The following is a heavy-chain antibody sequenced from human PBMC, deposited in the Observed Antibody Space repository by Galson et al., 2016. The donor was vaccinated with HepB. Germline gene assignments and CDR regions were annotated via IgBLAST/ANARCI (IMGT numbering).Heavy chain of an antibody. D-gene: IGHD2-15*01. Sequence: SMRLSCAASGFTFSNYAMRWVRQAPGKGLEWVSGISGDGHSTYYADSVKGRFTISRDNSKNTLSLQMNSLRAEDTAVYYCAKERGDCSGGTCRYHDAFDIWGQGTMVTVSS. CDR1: GFTFSNYA. CDR2: ISGDGHST. J-gene: IGHJ3*02. V-gene: IGHV3-23*01. CDR3: AKERGDCSGGTCRYHDAFDI.